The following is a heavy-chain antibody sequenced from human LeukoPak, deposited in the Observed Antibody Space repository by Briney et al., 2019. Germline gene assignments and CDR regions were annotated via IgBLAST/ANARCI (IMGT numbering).Heavy chain of an antibody. Sequence: GGSLRLSCAASGFTFSSYAMSWVRQPPGKGLEWVSAISGSGGSTYYADSVKGRFTISRDNSKNTLYLQMNSLRAEDTAVYYCAKDRTGGYSYGYYFDYWGQGTLVTVSS. J-gene: IGHJ4*02. D-gene: IGHD5-18*01. CDR3: AKDRTGGYSYGYYFDY. CDR1: GFTFSSYA. V-gene: IGHV3-23*01. CDR2: ISGSGGST.